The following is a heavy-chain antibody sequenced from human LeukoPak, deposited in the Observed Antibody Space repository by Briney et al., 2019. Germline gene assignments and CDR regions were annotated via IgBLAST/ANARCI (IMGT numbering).Heavy chain of an antibody. Sequence: GASVKVSCKASGGTFSSYAISWVRQAPGQGLEWMGGIIPIFGTANYAQKFQGRVTITTDESTSTAYMEPSSLRSEDTAVYYCASTKRGYYYDSSGYYKLDYWGQGTLVTVSS. CDR3: ASTKRGYYYDSSGYYKLDY. J-gene: IGHJ4*02. CDR1: GGTFSSYA. V-gene: IGHV1-69*05. D-gene: IGHD3-22*01. CDR2: IIPIFGTA.